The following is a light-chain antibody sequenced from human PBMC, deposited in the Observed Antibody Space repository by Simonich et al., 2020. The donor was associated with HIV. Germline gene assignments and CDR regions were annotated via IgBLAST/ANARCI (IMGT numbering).Light chain of an antibody. CDR1: SSNIGSNP. Sequence: QSVLTQPPSASGTPGQRVTISCSGSSSNIGSNPINWYQQLPGTAPKLLIYNNNQRPAWVPDPFSGSKSGTSASLAISGLQSEDEAEYDCAAWDASLNGRVFGGGTKLTVL. J-gene: IGLJ2*01. V-gene: IGLV1-44*01. CDR2: NNN. CDR3: AAWDASLNGRV.